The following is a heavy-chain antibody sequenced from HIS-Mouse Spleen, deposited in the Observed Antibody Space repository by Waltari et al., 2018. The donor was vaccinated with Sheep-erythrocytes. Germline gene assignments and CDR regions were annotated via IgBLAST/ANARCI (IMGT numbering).Heavy chain of an antibody. D-gene: IGHD6-19*01. Sequence: QVQLQQWGAGLLKPSETLSLTCAVYGGSFSGYYWSWSRQPPGRGLEWIGEITQSGSTNYHQSLKSRVPISVDTSKSQFSLKLSSVTDADTAVYYCALSVDLAGAFDIWGQGTMVTVSS. J-gene: IGHJ3*02. V-gene: IGHV4-34*01. CDR2: ITQSGST. CDR1: GGSFSGYY. CDR3: ALSVDLAGAFDI.